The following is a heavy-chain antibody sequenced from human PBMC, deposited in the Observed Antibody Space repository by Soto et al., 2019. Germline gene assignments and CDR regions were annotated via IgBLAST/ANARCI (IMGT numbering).Heavy chain of an antibody. V-gene: IGHV4-59*01. CDR3: AGQGWLVRGAGSFCFDP. CDR1: RGPLSSNY. J-gene: IGHJ5*02. CDR2: ISYSGHT. Sequence: NPSETLSLTCTVSRGPLSSNYRSSIRQSPGKGLEWIGIISYSGHTNYNPSLESRVTMSVVTTKNQFSLNRRSVTAADTAVYYGAGQGWLVRGAGSFCFDPWGRGTLVTVSS. D-gene: IGHD6-19*01.